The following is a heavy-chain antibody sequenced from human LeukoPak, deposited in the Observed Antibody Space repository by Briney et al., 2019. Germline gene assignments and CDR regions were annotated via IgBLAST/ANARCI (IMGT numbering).Heavy chain of an antibody. J-gene: IGHJ4*02. CDR1: GGSISSSSYY. D-gene: IGHD3-3*01. Sequence: SETLSLTCTVSGGSISSSSYYWGWIRQPPGQGLEWIGSIYYSGSTYYNPSLKSRVTISVDTSKNQFSLKLSSVTAADTAVYYCARGVYDFWSGYYTRWGQGTLVTVSS. CDR2: IYYSGST. CDR3: ARGVYDFWSGYYTR. V-gene: IGHV4-39*01.